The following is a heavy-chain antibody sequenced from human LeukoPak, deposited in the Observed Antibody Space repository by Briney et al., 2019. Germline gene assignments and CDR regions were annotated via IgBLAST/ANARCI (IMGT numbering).Heavy chain of an antibody. V-gene: IGHV3-30*03. CDR2: ISYDGSNK. D-gene: IGHD4/OR15-4a*01. Sequence: GGSLRLSCAASGFTFSSYGMRWVRQAPGKGLEWVAVISYDGSNKYYADSVKGRFTISRDNAQNSLYLQMNSLRAEDTAVYYCARQPNTPPYYFDYWGQGTLVTVSS. CDR1: GFTFSSYG. CDR3: ARQPNTPPYYFDY. J-gene: IGHJ4*02.